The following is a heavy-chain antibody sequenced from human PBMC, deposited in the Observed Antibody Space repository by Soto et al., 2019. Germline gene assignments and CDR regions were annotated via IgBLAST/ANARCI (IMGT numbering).Heavy chain of an antibody. CDR3: ARSKPVLLWFGESPYFDY. D-gene: IGHD3-10*01. CDR2: IYLGGSI. V-gene: IGHV4-59*12. J-gene: IGHJ4*02. CDR1: GASISSYY. Sequence: SETLSLTCSVSGASISSYYYTWIRQTPGKGLEWIGYIYLGGSINYNPSLKSRVIISVDTSKDQFSLKLSSVAAADTAVYYCARSKPVLLWFGESPYFDYWGQGTLVTVSS.